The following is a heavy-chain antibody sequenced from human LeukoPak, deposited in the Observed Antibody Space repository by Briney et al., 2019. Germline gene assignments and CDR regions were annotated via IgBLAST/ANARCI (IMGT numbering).Heavy chain of an antibody. CDR3: ARDYYDSSGKDDY. Sequence: ASVKVSCKASGGTFSSYAISWVRQAPGQGLEWMGGIIPIFGTANYAQKFQGRVTITTDESTSTTYMGLSSLRSEDRAVYYCARDYYDSSGKDDYWGRGTLVTVSS. D-gene: IGHD3-22*01. V-gene: IGHV1-69*05. J-gene: IGHJ4*02. CDR1: GGTFSSYA. CDR2: IIPIFGTA.